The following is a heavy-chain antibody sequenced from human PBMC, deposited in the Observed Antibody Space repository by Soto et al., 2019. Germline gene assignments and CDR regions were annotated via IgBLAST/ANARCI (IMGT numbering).Heavy chain of an antibody. D-gene: IGHD3-22*01. V-gene: IGHV2-70*01. CDR2: IDWDDDK. Sequence: GPTLVNPTQTLTLTCTFSGFSLSTSGMCVSWIRQPPGKALEWLALIDWDDDKYYSTSLKTRLTISKDTSKNQVVLTMTKMDPLDTATYYCARGPYYYDSSGYYVGVGIDYWGQGTLVTVSS. CDR3: ARGPYYYDSSGYYVGVGIDY. J-gene: IGHJ4*02. CDR1: GFSLSTSGMC.